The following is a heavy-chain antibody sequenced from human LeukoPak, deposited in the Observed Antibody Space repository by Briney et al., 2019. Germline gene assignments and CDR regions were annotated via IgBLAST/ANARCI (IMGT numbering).Heavy chain of an antibody. D-gene: IGHD3-22*01. V-gene: IGHV4-34*01. CDR2: INDGGST. J-gene: IGHJ2*01. CDR3: ARSSGYYYTVGYFDL. Sequence: SETLSLTCAVYGGSFTKHQWSWIRQPPGKGLEWIGAINDGGSTNYNPSLKSRVTISVDRSKNQFSLKLSSVTAADTAVYYCARSSGYYYTVGYFDLWGRGTLVTVSS. CDR1: GGSFTKHQ.